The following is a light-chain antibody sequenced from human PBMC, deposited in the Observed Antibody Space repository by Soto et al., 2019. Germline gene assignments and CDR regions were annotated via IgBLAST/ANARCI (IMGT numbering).Light chain of an antibody. CDR2: AAS. J-gene: IGKJ4*01. CDR1: QDIKSW. Sequence: DIQMTQSPSSVSASIGDRVTITCRASQDIKSWLVWYQQKPGKAPKLLLYAASTLQSVVPSRFSGSGPGADFPLTISSLQPEEFANYYYQQASSVPPTFGGVTKVELK. CDR3: QQASSVPPT. V-gene: IGKV1D-12*01.